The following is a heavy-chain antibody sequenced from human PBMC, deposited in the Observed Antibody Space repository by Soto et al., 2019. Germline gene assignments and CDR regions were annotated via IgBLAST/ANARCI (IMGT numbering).Heavy chain of an antibody. CDR2: IWYDGSNK. CDR1: GFTFSSYG. D-gene: IGHD4-17*01. J-gene: IGHJ4*02. CDR3: ARGMTTVTKVSDY. Sequence: QVQLVESGGGVVQPGRSLRLSCAASGFTFSSYGMHWVRQAPGKGLEWVAVIWYDGSNKYYADSVKGRFTISRDNSKNTLYLQMNSLRAEDTAVYYCARGMTTVTKVSDYWGQGTLVTVSS. V-gene: IGHV3-33*01.